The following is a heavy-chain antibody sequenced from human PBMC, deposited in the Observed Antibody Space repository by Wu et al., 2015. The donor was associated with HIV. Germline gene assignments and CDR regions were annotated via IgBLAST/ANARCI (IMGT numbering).Heavy chain of an antibody. J-gene: IGHJ4*02. CDR2: INPINGGT. CDR1: GYTFTAFY. D-gene: IGHD3-3*01. CDR3: ARGDYANYDFWSAYPSY. Sequence: QVQLVQSGAEVKKPGASVKVSCKASGYTFTAFYLHWVRQAPGRGLEWMGWINPINGGTIYSENFEGRVILTRDTSTSTAYMELSGLRSDDSAVYYCARGDYANYDFWSAYPSYWGQGTLVTVSS. V-gene: IGHV1-2*02.